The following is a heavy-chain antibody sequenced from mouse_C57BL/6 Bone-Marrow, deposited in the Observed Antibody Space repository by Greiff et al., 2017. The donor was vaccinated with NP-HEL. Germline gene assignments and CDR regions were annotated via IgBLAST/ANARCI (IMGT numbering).Heavy chain of an antibody. J-gene: IGHJ1*03. V-gene: IGHV1-72*01. CDR1: GYTFTSYW. CDR3: AREDYDYDGNWYFDV. D-gene: IGHD2-4*01. Sequence: QVQLQQPGAELVKPGASVKLSCKASGYTFTSYWMHWVKQRPGRGLEWIGRIDPNSGGTKYNEKLKSKATLSVDKPTSTAYMQLSSLTSEDSAVYYCAREDYDYDGNWYFDVWGTGTTVTVSS. CDR2: IDPNSGGT.